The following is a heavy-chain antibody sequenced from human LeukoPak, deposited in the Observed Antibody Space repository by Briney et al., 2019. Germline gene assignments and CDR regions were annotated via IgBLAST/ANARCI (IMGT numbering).Heavy chain of an antibody. Sequence: ASVKVSCKASGYTFTAYYLHWVRQAPGQGLEWMGWINPNSGDTNYAQKFQGRVTMTRDMSTSTVYMELSSLRSEDTAVYYCARGGRDGYNSPDYYFDYWGQGTLVTVSS. CDR1: GYTFTAYY. CDR3: ARGGRDGYNSPDYYFDY. V-gene: IGHV1-2*02. J-gene: IGHJ4*02. CDR2: INPNSGDT. D-gene: IGHD5-24*01.